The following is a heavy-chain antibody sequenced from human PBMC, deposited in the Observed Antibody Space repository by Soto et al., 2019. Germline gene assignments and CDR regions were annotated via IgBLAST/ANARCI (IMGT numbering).Heavy chain of an antibody. D-gene: IGHD6-6*01. CDR3: ARGEARRPYYYYYMAV. Sequence: SETLSLTCAVYGGSFSAYSWSWIRQSPGKGLEWIGEINHRGSTNYNPSLKSRVTISLDTSKNQFSLKLNSVTAADTAVYYCARGEARRPYYYYYMAVWGKGTTVTVSS. CDR2: INHRGST. J-gene: IGHJ6*03. V-gene: IGHV4-34*01. CDR1: GGSFSAYS.